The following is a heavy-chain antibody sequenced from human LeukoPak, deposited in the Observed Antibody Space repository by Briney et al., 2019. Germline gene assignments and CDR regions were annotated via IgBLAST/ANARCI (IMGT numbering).Heavy chain of an antibody. D-gene: IGHD3-22*01. J-gene: IGHJ5*02. CDR3: ARGITTDFDP. Sequence: SETLSLTCTVSSASVSSGSYYWSWIRQPPGKGLEWIGYIYYSGSTNYNPPLMSRVTISVDTSKNQFSLKLSSVTAADTAVYYCARGITTDFDPWGQGTLVTVSS. CDR2: IYYSGST. V-gene: IGHV4-61*01. CDR1: SASVSSGSYY.